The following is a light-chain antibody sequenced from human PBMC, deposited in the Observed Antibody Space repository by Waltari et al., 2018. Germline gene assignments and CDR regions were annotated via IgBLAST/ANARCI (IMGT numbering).Light chain of an antibody. CDR2: GAS. CDR3: QEYATRT. V-gene: IGKV3-20*01. Sequence: EIILTQSPGTLSFSPVESATLPCRASQSVSGSYLVWYQQKPGQAPRLLIYGASSRATGIPDRFSGSGSGTDFTLTISRLEPEDFAIYYCQEYATRTFGQGTKVEIK. J-gene: IGKJ1*01. CDR1: QSVSGSY.